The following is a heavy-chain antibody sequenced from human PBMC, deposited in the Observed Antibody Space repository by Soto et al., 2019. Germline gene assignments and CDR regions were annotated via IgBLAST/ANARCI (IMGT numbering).Heavy chain of an antibody. J-gene: IGHJ6*02. CDR3: ARDVAAAGTEYYYYYGMDV. V-gene: IGHV4-30-4*01. Sequence: TLSLTCTVSGGSISSGDYYCSWIRQPPGKGLEWIGYIYYSGSTYYNPSLKSRVTISVDTSKNQFSLKLSSVTAADTAAYYCARDVAAAGTEYYYYYGMDVWGQGTTVTVSS. CDR1: GGSISSGDYY. D-gene: IGHD6-13*01. CDR2: IYYSGST.